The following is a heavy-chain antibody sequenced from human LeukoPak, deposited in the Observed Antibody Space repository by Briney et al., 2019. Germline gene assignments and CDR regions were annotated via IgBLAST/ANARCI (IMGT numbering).Heavy chain of an antibody. CDR1: GLTFSRSW. Sequence: GRSLRLSCAVSGLTFSRSWIVWIRQAPGKGLEWVASLKPDGSESWYVDSVKGRFTISRDNSKNSLYLQLTSLRAEDTALYYCARDRGRNSFDNWGQGTLVSVSS. D-gene: IGHD1-14*01. J-gene: IGHJ4*02. V-gene: IGHV3-7*01. CDR3: ARDRGRNSFDN. CDR2: LKPDGSES.